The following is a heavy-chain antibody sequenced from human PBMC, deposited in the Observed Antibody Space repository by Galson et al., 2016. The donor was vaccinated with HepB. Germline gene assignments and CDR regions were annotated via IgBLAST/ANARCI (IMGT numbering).Heavy chain of an antibody. V-gene: IGHV3-23*01. D-gene: IGHD6-19*01. J-gene: IGHJ4*02. CDR2: ISGSGGNT. Sequence: SLRLSCAASGFTFSSYAMSWVRQAPGKGLEWVSAISGSGGNTYHADSVKGRFTISRDNAKNTLYLQMKSLRADDTAVYYCAKLIEVAGSFDDWGQGTLVTVSA. CDR3: AKLIEVAGSFDD. CDR1: GFTFSSYA.